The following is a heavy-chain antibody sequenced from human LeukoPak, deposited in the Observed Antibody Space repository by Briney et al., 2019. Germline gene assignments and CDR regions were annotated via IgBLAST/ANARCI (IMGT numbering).Heavy chain of an antibody. CDR1: GFTFSSYG. CDR3: ANPYSSSWTPIDY. CDR2: IWYDGSNK. V-gene: IGHV3-33*06. D-gene: IGHD6-13*01. J-gene: IGHJ4*02. Sequence: PGGSLRLSCAASGFTFSSYGMHWVRQAPGKGLEWVAVIWYDGSNKYYADSVKGRFTISRDNSKNTLYLQMNSLRAEDTAVYYCANPYSSSWTPIDYWGQGTLVTVSS.